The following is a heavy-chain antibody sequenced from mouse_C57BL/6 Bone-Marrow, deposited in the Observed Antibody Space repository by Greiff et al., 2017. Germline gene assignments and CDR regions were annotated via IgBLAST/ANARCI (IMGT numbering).Heavy chain of an antibody. CDR3: AREGYYYGSSYFDY. CDR2: ICPRSGNT. J-gene: IGHJ2*01. CDR1: GYTFTSYG. Sequence: VQLQESGAELARPGASVKLSCKASGYTFTSYGMSWVQQRTGQGLEWIGEICPRSGNTYYNEKFKGKATLTADKSYSTAYMELRSLTSEDSAVYSCAREGYYYGSSYFDYWGQGTTLTVSS. V-gene: IGHV1-81*01. D-gene: IGHD1-1*01.